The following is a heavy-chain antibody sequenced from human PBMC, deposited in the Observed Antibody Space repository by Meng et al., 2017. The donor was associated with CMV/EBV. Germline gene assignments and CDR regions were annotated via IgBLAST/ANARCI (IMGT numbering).Heavy chain of an antibody. CDR3: ARGATTLVVIAQGPFDP. V-gene: IGHV4-4*02. Sequence: GSVSSSNWWSWCRPPPGKGLEWIGEIYHSGSTNSHPSLKSRVTISVDKSKNQFSLKLSSVTAADTAVYYCARGATTLVVIAQGPFDPWGQGTLVTVSS. D-gene: IGHD2-21*01. CDR1: GSVSSSNW. J-gene: IGHJ5*02. CDR2: IYHSGST.